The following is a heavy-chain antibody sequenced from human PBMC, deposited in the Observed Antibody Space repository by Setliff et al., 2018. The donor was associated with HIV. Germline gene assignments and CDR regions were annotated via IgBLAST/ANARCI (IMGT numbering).Heavy chain of an antibody. V-gene: IGHV4-4*07. CDR1: GGSISGYY. CDR2: IYTSGST. J-gene: IGHJ4*02. D-gene: IGHD6-19*01. Sequence: PSETLSLTCTVSGGSISGYYWSWIRQPAGKGLDWIGRIYTSGSTNYNPSLKSRVTLSIDTSKNQFSLRLSSVTAADTAVYYCARDPYISGFDYWGQGTLVTVS. CDR3: ARDPYISGFDY.